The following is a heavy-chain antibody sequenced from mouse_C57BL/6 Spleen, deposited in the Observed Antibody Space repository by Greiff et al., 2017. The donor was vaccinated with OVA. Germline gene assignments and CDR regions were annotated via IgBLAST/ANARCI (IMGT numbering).Heavy chain of an antibody. D-gene: IGHD2-1*01. CDR3: ARRANDGNFDY. CDR1: GYTFTSYW. Sequence: QVQLQQPGAELVKPGASVKLSCKASGYTFTSYWMQWVKQRPGQGLEWIGEIDPSDSYTNYNQKFKGKATLTVDTSSSTAYMQLSSLTSEDSAVYYCARRANDGNFDYWGKGTTLTVSS. CDR2: IDPSDSYT. V-gene: IGHV1-50*01. J-gene: IGHJ2*01.